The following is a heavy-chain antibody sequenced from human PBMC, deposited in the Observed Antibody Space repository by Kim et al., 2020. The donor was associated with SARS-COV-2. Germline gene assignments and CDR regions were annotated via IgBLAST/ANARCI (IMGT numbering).Heavy chain of an antibody. V-gene: IGHV4-34*01. Sequence: SETLSLTCAVYGGSFSGYYWSWIRQPPGKGLEWIGEINHSGSTNYNPSLKSRVTISVDTSKNQFSLKLSSVTAADTAVYYCARIGPRSFSMVRGVSPYYYYGMDVWGQGTTVTVSS. CDR1: GGSFSGYY. CDR3: ARIGPRSFSMVRGVSPYYYYGMDV. D-gene: IGHD3-10*01. CDR2: INHSGST. J-gene: IGHJ6*02.